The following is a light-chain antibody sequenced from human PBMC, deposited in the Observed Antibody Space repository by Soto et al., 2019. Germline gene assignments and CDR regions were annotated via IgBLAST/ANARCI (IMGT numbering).Light chain of an antibody. V-gene: IGKV3-15*01. J-gene: IGKJ1*01. CDR1: QSVSSN. CDR2: GAS. Sequence: EIVMTQSPATLSVSPGERATLSCRASQSVSSNLAWYQQKPGQAPRLLIYGASTRATGIPARFSGSGSGTEFTLNMSSLQSEGVAVYYCQQYNNWPPWTFGQATKVEIK. CDR3: QQYNNWPPWT.